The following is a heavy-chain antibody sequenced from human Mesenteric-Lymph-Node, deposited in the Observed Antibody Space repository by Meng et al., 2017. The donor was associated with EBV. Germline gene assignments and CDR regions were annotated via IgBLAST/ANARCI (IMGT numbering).Heavy chain of an antibody. J-gene: IGHJ4*02. CDR1: GGSFSAYY. CDR3: ARDELMVRGLFDS. V-gene: IGHV4-34*01. D-gene: IGHD3-10*01. CDR2: VNRSGST. Sequence: QVCRPQWGSGLLKSSETLSLTCAVYGGSFSAYYWRWIRQPPGRGLQWIGEVNRSGSTSYRPSLKSRVTMSVHTSTGEFSLKLTSVTAADTAIYYCARDELMVRGLFDSWGQGTLVTVSS.